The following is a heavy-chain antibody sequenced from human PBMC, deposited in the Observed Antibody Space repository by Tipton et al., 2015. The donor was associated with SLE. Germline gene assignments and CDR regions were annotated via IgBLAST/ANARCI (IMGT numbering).Heavy chain of an antibody. CDR3: ARNGLF. Sequence: QLVQSGPEVKKPGASVKVSCKASGYSFTGYYVHWVRQAPGQGLEWMRQINPNSGDTSYALNFQGRVTMTSDTSLSTAYMELSGLSSDAGAVYYSARNGLFRGQATLVTV. V-gene: IGHV1-2*06. CDR2: INPNSGDT. D-gene: IGHD2-8*01. CDR1: GYSFTGYY. J-gene: IGHJ4*02.